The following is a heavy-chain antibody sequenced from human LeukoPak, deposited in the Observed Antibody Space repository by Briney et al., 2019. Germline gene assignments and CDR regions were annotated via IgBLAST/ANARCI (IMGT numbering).Heavy chain of an antibody. D-gene: IGHD3/OR15-3a*01. CDR2: INHSGST. Sequence: PSETLSLTCAVYGGSFSGYYWSWIRQPPGKGLEWIGEINHSGSTNYNPSLKSRITISVDTSKNQFSLKLSSVTAADTAVYYFARASPLGLNWFDPWGQGTLVTVSS. CDR1: GGSFSGYY. CDR3: ARASPLGLNWFDP. V-gene: IGHV4-34*01. J-gene: IGHJ5*02.